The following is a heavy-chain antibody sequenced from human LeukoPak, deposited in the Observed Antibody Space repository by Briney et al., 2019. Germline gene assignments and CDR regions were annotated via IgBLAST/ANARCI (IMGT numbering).Heavy chain of an antibody. CDR2: ISSSGSTI. V-gene: IGHV3-11*04. CDR3: AKSPGTKRSVYYFDY. J-gene: IGHJ4*02. Sequence: PGGSLRLSCASSGFTFSDYYMSWIRQAPGKGLEWVSYISSSGSTIYYADSAKGRFTISRDNSKNTLYLQMNSLRAEDTAVYYCAKSPGTKRSVYYFDYWGQGTLVTVSS. D-gene: IGHD1-26*01. CDR1: GFTFSDYY.